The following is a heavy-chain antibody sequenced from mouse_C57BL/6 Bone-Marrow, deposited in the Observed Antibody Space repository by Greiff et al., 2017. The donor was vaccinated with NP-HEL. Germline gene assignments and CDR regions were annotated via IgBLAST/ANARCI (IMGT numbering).Heavy chain of an antibody. J-gene: IGHJ3*01. CDR3: AREAFWFAY. Sequence: VQLQESGPELVKPGASVKISCKASGYAFSSSWMNWVKQRPGKGLEWIGRIYPGDGATNYNGKFKGKATLTADKSSSTAYMQLSSLTSEDSAVYFCAREAFWFAYWGQGTLVTVSA. CDR1: GYAFSSSW. CDR2: IYPGDGAT. V-gene: IGHV1-82*01.